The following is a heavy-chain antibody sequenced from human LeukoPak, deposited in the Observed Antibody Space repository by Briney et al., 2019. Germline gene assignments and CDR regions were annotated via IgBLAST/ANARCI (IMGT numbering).Heavy chain of an antibody. Sequence: QPGGSLRLSCAASGFTFSSYAMSWVRQAPGKGLEWVSTIGGSGVGTYHADSVKGRFTISRDNSKNTLYLQMNSLRAEDTAVYYCAKSETSATTFLDYWGQGTLVTVSS. CDR1: GFTFSSYA. V-gene: IGHV3-23*01. CDR2: IGGSGVGT. D-gene: IGHD3-16*01. J-gene: IGHJ4*02. CDR3: AKSETSATTFLDY.